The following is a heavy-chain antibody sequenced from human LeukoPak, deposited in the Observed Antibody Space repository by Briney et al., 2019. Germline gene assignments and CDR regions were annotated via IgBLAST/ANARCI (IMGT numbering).Heavy chain of an antibody. CDR1: GFTFSNAW. J-gene: IGHJ4*02. CDR2: IKSKTDGGTT. CDR3: STTYYYDSSEGY. Sequence: GGSLRLSCAASGFTFSNAWMNWVRQAPGKGLEWVGRIKSKTDGGTTDYAAPVKGRFTIPRDDSKNTLYLQMNSLKTEDTAVYYCSTTYYYDSSEGYWGQGTLVTVSS. V-gene: IGHV3-15*07. D-gene: IGHD3-22*01.